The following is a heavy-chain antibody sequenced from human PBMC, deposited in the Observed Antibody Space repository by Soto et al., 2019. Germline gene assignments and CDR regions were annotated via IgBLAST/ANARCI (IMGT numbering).Heavy chain of an antibody. J-gene: IGHJ5*02. CDR2: MNPNSGHT. CDR3: ASNMSTT. D-gene: IGHD2-2*01. V-gene: IGHV1-8*01. Sequence: QVQLVQSGAEVKKPGASVKVSCKASGYTFTSHDINWMRQTTGQGLEWMGWMNPNSGHTNSAQKFQGRVTMTRDTSINTAYMELTNLRSDDTAIYYCASNMSTTWGQGTLVTVSS. CDR1: GYTFTSHD.